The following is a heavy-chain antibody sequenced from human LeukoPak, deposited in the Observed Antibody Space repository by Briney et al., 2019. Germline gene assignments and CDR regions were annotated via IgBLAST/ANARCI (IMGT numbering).Heavy chain of an antibody. CDR1: GFTFSSYW. CDR3: ASGSGEPHY. CDR2: IKQDGSEK. Sequence: GGSLRLSCAAPGFTFSSYWMTWVRQAPGKGLEWVANIKQDGSEKYYVDSVKGRFTISRDNAKNSLYLQMNSLRAEDTAVYYCASGSGEPHYWGQGTLVTVSS. J-gene: IGHJ4*02. V-gene: IGHV3-7*01. D-gene: IGHD7-27*01.